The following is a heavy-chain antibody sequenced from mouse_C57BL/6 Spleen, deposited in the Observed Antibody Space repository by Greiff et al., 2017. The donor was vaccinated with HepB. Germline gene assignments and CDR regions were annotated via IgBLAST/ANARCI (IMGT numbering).Heavy chain of an antibody. J-gene: IGHJ2*01. D-gene: IGHD2-1*01. V-gene: IGHV5-16*01. CDR3: AREGNHCFDY. Sequence: EVQRVESEGGLVQPGSSMKLSCTASGFTFSDYYMAWVRQVPEKGLEWVANINYDGSSTYYLDSLKSRFIISRDNAKNILYLQMSSLKSEDTATYYCAREGNHCFDYWGQGTTLTVSS. CDR2: INYDGSST. CDR1: GFTFSDYY.